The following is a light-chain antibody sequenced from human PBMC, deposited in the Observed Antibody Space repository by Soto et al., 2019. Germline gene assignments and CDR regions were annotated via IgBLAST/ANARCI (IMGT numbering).Light chain of an antibody. Sequence: EIVLTQSPATLSLSPGERATLSCRASQSITNNYLAWYQQKPGQAPRLLIYAASSRATGLPDRFSGSGSGTDFTLTISRLEPEDFAVYYCQQSGSSPWTFGQGTKVDIK. CDR3: QQSGSSPWT. CDR1: QSITNNY. J-gene: IGKJ1*01. CDR2: AAS. V-gene: IGKV3-20*01.